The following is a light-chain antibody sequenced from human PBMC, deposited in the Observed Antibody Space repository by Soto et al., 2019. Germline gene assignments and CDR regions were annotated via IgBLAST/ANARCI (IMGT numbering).Light chain of an antibody. CDR2: EVS. V-gene: IGLV2-14*01. J-gene: IGLJ1*01. Sequence: QSALTQPASVSGSPGQSITISCTGSSSDIGDYDYVSWYQQHPGKAPKVLISEVSNRPSGVSNRFSGSKSGNTASLTTSGLQAEDEADYYCNSYATGNTRVFGTGTKVTVL. CDR1: SSDIGDYDY. CDR3: NSYATGNTRV.